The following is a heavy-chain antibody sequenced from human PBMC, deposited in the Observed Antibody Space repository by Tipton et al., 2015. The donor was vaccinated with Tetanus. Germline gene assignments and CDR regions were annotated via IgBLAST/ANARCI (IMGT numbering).Heavy chain of an antibody. CDR3: ARGELEPHPPSRLIDC. CDR2: ISSSSSYI. D-gene: IGHD1-1*01. V-gene: IGHV3-21*01. Sequence: SLRLSCAASGFTFSSYSMNWVRQAPGKGLEWVSSISSSSSYIYYADSVKGRFTISRDNAKNSLYLQMNSLRAEDTAVYYCARGELEPHPPSRLIDCWGQGTLVTVSS. J-gene: IGHJ4*02. CDR1: GFTFSSYS.